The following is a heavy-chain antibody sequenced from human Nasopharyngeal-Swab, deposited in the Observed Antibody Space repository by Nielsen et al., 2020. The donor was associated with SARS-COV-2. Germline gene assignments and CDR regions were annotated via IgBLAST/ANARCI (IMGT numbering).Heavy chain of an antibody. Sequence: GESLKISCAASGFTFSSCDMHWVRQAPGKGLEWVAVVSHDGSNKYYADSVKGRFTISRDNSKNTLFLQMSSLRGEDTAVYYCVHCSGGSCYSGFDHWGQGTLVTVSS. CDR2: VSHDGSNK. CDR3: VHCSGGSCYSGFDH. CDR1: GFTFSSCD. J-gene: IGHJ4*02. V-gene: IGHV3-30*03. D-gene: IGHD2-15*01.